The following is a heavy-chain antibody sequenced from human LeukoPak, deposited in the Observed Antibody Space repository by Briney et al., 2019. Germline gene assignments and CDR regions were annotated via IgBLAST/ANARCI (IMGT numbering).Heavy chain of an antibody. V-gene: IGHV5-51*01. Sequence: GESLKISCKGSGYSFTSYWIGWVRQMPGKGLEWMGIIYPGDSDTRYSPSFQGQVTISADKSISTAYLQWRSLKASDTAMYYCARHSRITMVRGVRYYYYYGMDVWGQGTTVTVSS. CDR1: GYSFTSYW. CDR3: ARHSRITMVRGVRYYYYYGMDV. J-gene: IGHJ6*02. D-gene: IGHD3-10*01. CDR2: IYPGDSDT.